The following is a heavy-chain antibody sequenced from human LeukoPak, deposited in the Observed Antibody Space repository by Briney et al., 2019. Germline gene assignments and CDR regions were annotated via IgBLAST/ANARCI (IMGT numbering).Heavy chain of an antibody. CDR1: GYTFTSYG. V-gene: IGHV1-18*01. D-gene: IGHD3-3*01. CDR3: ARLRFLEWFAAGYYYYYYMDV. CDR2: ISAYNGNT. Sequence: ASVKVSCKASGYTFTSYGISWVRQAPGQGLEWMGWISAYNGNTNYAQKLQGRATMTTDTSTSTAYMQLRSLRSDDTAVYYCARLRFLEWFAAGYYYYYYMDVWGKGTTVTVSS. J-gene: IGHJ6*03.